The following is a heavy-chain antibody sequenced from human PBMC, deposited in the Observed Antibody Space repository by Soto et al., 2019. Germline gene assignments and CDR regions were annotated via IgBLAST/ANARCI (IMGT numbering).Heavy chain of an antibody. CDR2: TYYRSKWYN. D-gene: IGHD3-10*01. V-gene: IGHV6-1*01. Sequence: SQTLSLTCAISGDSVSSNSAAWNWIRQSPSRGLEWLGRTYYRSKWYNDYAVSVKSRITINPDTSKNQFSLQLNSVTPEDTAVYYCARGAHYYCSGSYYTRNKYNWFDPWGQGTLVTVSS. J-gene: IGHJ5*02. CDR1: GDSVSSNSAA. CDR3: ARGAHYYCSGSYYTRNKYNWFDP.